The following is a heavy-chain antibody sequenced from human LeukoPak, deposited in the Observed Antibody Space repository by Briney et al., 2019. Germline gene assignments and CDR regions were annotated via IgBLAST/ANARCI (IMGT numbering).Heavy chain of an antibody. V-gene: IGHV3-7*01. Sequence: GGSLRLSCAASGFTFSSYWMSWVRQAPGKGLEWVANIKQDGNEKYYVDSVKGRFTISRDNAKNSLYLQINSLRAEDTALYYCARDSGITLLRGVIDYWGQGTLVTVSS. CDR3: ARDSGITLLRGVIDY. CDR2: IKQDGNEK. D-gene: IGHD3-10*01. CDR1: GFTFSSYW. J-gene: IGHJ4*02.